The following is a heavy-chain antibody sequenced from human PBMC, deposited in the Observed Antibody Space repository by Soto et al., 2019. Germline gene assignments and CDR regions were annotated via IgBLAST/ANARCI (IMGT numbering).Heavy chain of an antibody. Sequence: PGGSLRLSCVASKFTFSNYWMTWVRQAPGKGLEWVANIKEDGSEKYYVDSVKGRFTISRDNAKNSLYLQMNSLRAEDTAVYYCARVYYKYDYWGQGNLVTVS. CDR3: ARVYYKYDY. J-gene: IGHJ4*02. CDR1: KFTFSNYW. V-gene: IGHV3-7*01. D-gene: IGHD3-10*01. CDR2: IKEDGSEK.